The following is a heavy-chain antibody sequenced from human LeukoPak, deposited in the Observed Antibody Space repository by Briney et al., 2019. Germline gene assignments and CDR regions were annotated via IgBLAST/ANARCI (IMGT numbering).Heavy chain of an antibody. J-gene: IGHJ4*02. CDR3: AKDISNWNSRHFDY. CDR2: ISGNGGNT. D-gene: IGHD1-7*01. V-gene: IGHV3-43*02. Sequence: GGSLILSCAASGFTFDDYAMHWVRQAPGKGLEWVSLISGNGGNTYYADSVKGRFTISRDNSKNSLYLQMNSLRTEDTALYYCAKDISNWNSRHFDYWGQGTLVTVSS. CDR1: GFTFDDYA.